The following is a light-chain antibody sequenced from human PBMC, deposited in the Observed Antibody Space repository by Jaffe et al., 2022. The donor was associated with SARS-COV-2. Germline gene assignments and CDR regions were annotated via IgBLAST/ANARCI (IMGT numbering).Light chain of an antibody. J-gene: IGKJ2*01. CDR3: QQYGSSPPYT. Sequence: EIVLTQSPGTLSLSPGERATLSCRASQSVKSKYLAWYQQKPGQAPRLLIYGTSNRATGIPDRFSGSGSGTDFTLTISRLEPEDFAVYSCQQYGSSPPYTFGQGTKLEIK. V-gene: IGKV3-20*01. CDR2: GTS. CDR1: QSVKSKY.